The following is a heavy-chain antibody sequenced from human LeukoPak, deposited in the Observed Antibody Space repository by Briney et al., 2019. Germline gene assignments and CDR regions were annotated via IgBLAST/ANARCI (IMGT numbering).Heavy chain of an antibody. J-gene: IGHJ4*02. D-gene: IGHD3-22*01. V-gene: IGHV4-31*03. CDR3: ARAGVSSGYWSL. Sequence: SETLSLTCTVSGGSISNGGYYWTWIRQHPGKGLEWIGYIYYSGSTYYNPSLKSRLTISVVTSKNQFSLKLNSVTAADTAVYYCARAGVSSGYWSLWGQGTLVTVSS. CDR1: GGSISNGGYY. CDR2: IYYSGST.